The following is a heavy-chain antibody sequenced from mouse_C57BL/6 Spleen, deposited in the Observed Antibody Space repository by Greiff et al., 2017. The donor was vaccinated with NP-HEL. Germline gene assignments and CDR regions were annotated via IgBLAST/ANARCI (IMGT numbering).Heavy chain of an antibody. J-gene: IGHJ3*01. D-gene: IGHD1-1*01. CDR3: AGYYYGSRNTLDAY. CDR2: IHPNSGST. V-gene: IGHV1-64*01. Sequence: QVQLQQPGAELVKPGASVKLSCKASGYTFTSYWMHWVKQRPGQGLEWIGMIHPNSGSTNYNEKFKSKATLTVDKSSSTAYMQLSSLTSEDSAVYYCAGYYYGSRNTLDAYWGQGTLVTVSA. CDR1: GYTFTSYW.